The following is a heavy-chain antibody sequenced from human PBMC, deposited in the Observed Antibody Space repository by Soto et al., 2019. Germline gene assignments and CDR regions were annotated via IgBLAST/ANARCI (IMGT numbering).Heavy chain of an antibody. J-gene: IGHJ4*02. V-gene: IGHV3-33*01. CDR3: EAANYDSSGFYGNF. Sequence: QVQLVESGGGVVRPGESLTMSCVGSGFTFRNFGMNWVRQVPGKGLEWVAVIWHDGSEEYYLDSVKGRFTISRDNSRNKLYLQMNNLGVEDTAVYYCEAANYDSSGFYGNFWGQGALVTVSS. D-gene: IGHD3-22*01. CDR2: IWHDGSEE. CDR1: GFTFRNFG.